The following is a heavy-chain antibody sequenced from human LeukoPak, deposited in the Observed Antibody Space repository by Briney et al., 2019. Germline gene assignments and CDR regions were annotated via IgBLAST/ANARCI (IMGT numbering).Heavy chain of an antibody. D-gene: IGHD6-13*01. CDR1: GGSISGSSYY. CDR2: IYYSGST. CDR3: ARVAAAAAADY. J-gene: IGHJ4*02. Sequence: SETLSLTCTVSGGSISGSSYYWGWIRQPPGKGLEWIGSIYYSGSTYYNPSLKSRVTISVDKSKNQFSLKLSSVTAADTAVYYCARVAAAAAADYWGQGTLVTVSS. V-gene: IGHV4-39*07.